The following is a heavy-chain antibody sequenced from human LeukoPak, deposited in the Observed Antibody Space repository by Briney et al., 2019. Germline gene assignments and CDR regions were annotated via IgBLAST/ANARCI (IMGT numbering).Heavy chain of an antibody. CDR1: GYTFTSYG. Sequence: GASVKVSCKASGYTFTSYGISWVRQAPGQGLEWMGGIIPIFGTANYAQKFQGRVTITADESTSTAYMELSSLRSEDTAVYYCASKTYCGGDCYYFDYWGQGTLVTVSS. J-gene: IGHJ4*02. CDR2: IIPIFGTA. CDR3: ASKTYCGGDCYYFDY. D-gene: IGHD2-21*02. V-gene: IGHV1-69*13.